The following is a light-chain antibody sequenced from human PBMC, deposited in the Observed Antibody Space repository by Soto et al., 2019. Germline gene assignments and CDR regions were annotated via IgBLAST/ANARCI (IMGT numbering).Light chain of an antibody. V-gene: IGKV3-20*01. CDR3: QQYGNSPMYT. Sequence: VLTQSPCTLSVSPGERATLCCRASQTVRSSYLNWYQQKPGQAPGLLIHGTSTRAAGTPDRFSGSGSGTDFTLTISRLEPEDFAVYYCQQYGNSPMYTFGQGTKLE. J-gene: IGKJ2*01. CDR2: GTS. CDR1: QTVRSSY.